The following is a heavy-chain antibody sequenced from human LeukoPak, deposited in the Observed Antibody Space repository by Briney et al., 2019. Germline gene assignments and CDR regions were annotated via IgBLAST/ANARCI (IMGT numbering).Heavy chain of an antibody. CDR3: ARDGGAVADRFDY. J-gene: IGHJ4*02. V-gene: IGHV1-69*13. CDR2: IIPIFGTA. Sequence: GASVKVSCKASGGTFSSYAISWVRQAPGQGLEWMGGIIPIFGTANYAQKFQGRVTITADESTSTAYMELSSLRSEDTAVYYCARDGGAVADRFDYWGQGTLVTVSS. CDR1: GGTFSSYA. D-gene: IGHD6-19*01.